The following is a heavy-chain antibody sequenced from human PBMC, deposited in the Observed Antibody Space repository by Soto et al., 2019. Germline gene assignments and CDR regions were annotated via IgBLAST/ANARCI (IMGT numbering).Heavy chain of an antibody. CDR1: GDSISSGGYH. D-gene: IGHD6-13*01. CDR2: IYYSGDT. J-gene: IGHJ4*02. V-gene: IGHV4-31*03. CDR3: ARLAYSSRGGQFFDY. Sequence: QVQLQESGPGLVEPSQTLSLTCSVSGDSISSGGYHWSWIRQHPGKGLEWIVYIYYSGDTYYNPSLKRRVAISVHTSKIQFSLNLSSATAADTAVYYCARLAYSSRGGQFFDYWGQGVLVTVSS.